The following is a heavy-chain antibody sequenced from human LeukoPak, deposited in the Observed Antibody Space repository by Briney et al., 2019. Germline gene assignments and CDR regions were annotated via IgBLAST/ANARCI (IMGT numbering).Heavy chain of an antibody. J-gene: IGHJ4*02. CDR1: GLTFSDYN. D-gene: IGHD2-15*01. V-gene: IGHV3-11*01. Sequence: GGSLRLSCAASGLTFSDYNMRWIRQAPGKGLEWVSSISRSGSTKYDADSVKGRFTISRDNAKNSLFLQMNSLRAEDTAVYYCARVGWSTESYYFDYWGQGTLVTVSS. CDR2: ISRSGSTK. CDR3: ARVGWSTESYYFDY.